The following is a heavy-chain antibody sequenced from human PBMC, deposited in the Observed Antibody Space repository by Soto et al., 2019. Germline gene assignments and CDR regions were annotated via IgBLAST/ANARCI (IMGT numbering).Heavy chain of an antibody. CDR1: GGTFSTYA. D-gene: IGHD5-18*01. CDR2: IIPMFGTA. J-gene: IGHJ4*02. Sequence: SVKVSCKAPGGTFSTYAISWVRQAPGQGLEWMGGIIPMFGTANYAQRFQDRVTITADESTNTVYMELSSLRSEDTAVYFCASGIQLWLRRINNGYAGWGQGTLVTVSS. V-gene: IGHV1-69*13. CDR3: ASGIQLWLRRINNGYAG.